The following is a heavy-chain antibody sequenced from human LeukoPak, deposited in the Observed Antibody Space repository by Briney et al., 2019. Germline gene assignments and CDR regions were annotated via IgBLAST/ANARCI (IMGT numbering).Heavy chain of an antibody. CDR2: VSSDGRQK. Sequence: GGSLRLSCAASGFAFSTYCIHWVRQAPGKGLEWVADVSSDGRQKHYADSVKGRFTISRDNSQSTLFLHMNGLRDEDTAVYYCTRGPSSGCFDYWGQGTLVTVSS. D-gene: IGHD6-25*01. J-gene: IGHJ4*02. CDR1: GFAFSTYC. V-gene: IGHV3-30*04. CDR3: TRGPSSGCFDY.